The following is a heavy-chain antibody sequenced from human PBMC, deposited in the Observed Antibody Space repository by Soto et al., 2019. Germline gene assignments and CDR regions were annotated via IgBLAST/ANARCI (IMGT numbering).Heavy chain of an antibody. V-gene: IGHV2-5*02. Sequence: SGPTLVKPTQTLTLTCTFSGFSLSTSGVGVGWIRQPPGKALEWLALIYWDDDKSYSPSLKSRLTITKDTSKNQVVLTMTNMDPVDTATYYCAHRYDFWKQDAFDIWGQGTMVTVSS. CDR1: GFSLSTSGVG. D-gene: IGHD3-3*01. J-gene: IGHJ3*02. CDR2: IYWDDDK. CDR3: AHRYDFWKQDAFDI.